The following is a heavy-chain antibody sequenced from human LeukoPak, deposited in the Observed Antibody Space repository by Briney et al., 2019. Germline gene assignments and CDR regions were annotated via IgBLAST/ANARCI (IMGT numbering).Heavy chain of an antibody. CDR1: GFTFSSYS. J-gene: IGHJ5*02. CDR2: INHSGST. D-gene: IGHD2-2*02. CDR3: ARIIHLGYCSSTSCYTWFDP. Sequence: PGGSLRLSCAASGFTFSSYSMNWVRQPPGKGLEWIGEINHSGSTNYNPSLKSRVTISVDTSKNQFSLKLSSVTAAGTAVYYCARIIHLGYCSSTSCYTWFDPWGQGTLVTVSS. V-gene: IGHV4-34*01.